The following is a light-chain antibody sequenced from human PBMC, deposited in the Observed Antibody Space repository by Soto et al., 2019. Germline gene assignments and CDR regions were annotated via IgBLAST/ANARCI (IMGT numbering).Light chain of an antibody. V-gene: IGLV2-14*01. CDR3: SSYTSSSTPYV. CDR1: SSDVGGYTY. CDR2: EVS. J-gene: IGLJ1*01. Sequence: QSVLTQPASVSGSPGQSITISCTGTSSDVGGYTYVSWYQPHPGKAPKLMIYEVSNRPSGVSNRFSGSKSGNTASLTISGLQADDEADYYCSSYTSSSTPYVFGTGTKVTVL.